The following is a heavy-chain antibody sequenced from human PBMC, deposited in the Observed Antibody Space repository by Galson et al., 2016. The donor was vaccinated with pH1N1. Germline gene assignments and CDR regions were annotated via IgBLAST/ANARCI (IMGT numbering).Heavy chain of an antibody. J-gene: IGHJ5*02. Sequence: ILSLTCTVSGDFISSGGYSWSWIRQPPGKGLEWIGYIYHSGRAYYNPSLKSRVSISVDTSKNQFSLHLTSVTAADTAVYFCAREAQKFYYGSGALDPWGQGILVTVSS. CDR2: IYHSGRA. V-gene: IGHV4-30-2*01. CDR3: AREAQKFYYGSGALDP. D-gene: IGHD3-10*01. CDR1: GDFISSGGYS.